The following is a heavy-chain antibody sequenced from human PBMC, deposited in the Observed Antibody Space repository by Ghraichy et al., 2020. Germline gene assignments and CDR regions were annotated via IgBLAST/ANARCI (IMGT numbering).Heavy chain of an antibody. CDR3: ARHSREGWIQFTGLDY. V-gene: IGHV4-39*07. Sequence: SETLSLTCTVSGGSISSGSYYWGWIRQSPGKGLEWIGSIFYSGSPYYNPSLKNRVTISLGTSKNQFSLELSSVTAADTAVYYCARHSREGWIQFTGLDYWGQGTLVTVSS. CDR2: IFYSGSP. CDR1: GGSISSGSYY. D-gene: IGHD5-24*01. J-gene: IGHJ4*02.